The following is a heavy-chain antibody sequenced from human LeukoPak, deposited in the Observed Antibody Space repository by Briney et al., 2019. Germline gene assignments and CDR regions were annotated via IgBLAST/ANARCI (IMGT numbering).Heavy chain of an antibody. D-gene: IGHD2-2*01. CDR2: IIPVFGTA. CDR1: GGTFSSYT. V-gene: IGHV1-69*01. CDR3: ARGVRYQLPSSYYYYYYMDV. Sequence: GSSVKVSCKASGGTFSSYTINWVRQAPGQGLEWMGGIIPVFGTANYVQKFQGRVTITADEPTSTAYMELSSLRSEDTAVYYCARGVRYQLPSSYYYYYYMDVWGKGTTVTVSS. J-gene: IGHJ6*03.